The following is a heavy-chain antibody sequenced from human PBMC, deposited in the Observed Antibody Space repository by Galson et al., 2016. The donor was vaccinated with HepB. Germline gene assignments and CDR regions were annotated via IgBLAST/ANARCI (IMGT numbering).Heavy chain of an antibody. CDR1: GFTFSDYC. J-gene: IGHJ4*02. CDR2: ISSSGSTV. D-gene: IGHD2-2*01. Sequence: SLRLSCAASGFTFSDYCMNWIRQAPGKGLEWISYISSSGSTVYYADSVKGRFTISRDNAKNSLSLQMNSLRAEDTAVYYCARGNTVPGAFLFDYWGQGTLVTISS. CDR3: ARGNTVPGAFLFDY. V-gene: IGHV3-11*04.